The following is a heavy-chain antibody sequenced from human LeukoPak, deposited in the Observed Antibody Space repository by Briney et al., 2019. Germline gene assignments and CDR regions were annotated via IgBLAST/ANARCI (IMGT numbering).Heavy chain of an antibody. CDR1: GYSFTSYW. D-gene: IGHD3-22*01. J-gene: IGHJ4*02. Sequence: HGESLKISCKGSGYSFTSYWIGWVRQMPGKGLEWMGIIYPGDSDTRYSPSFQGQVTISADKSISTAYLQWSSLKASDTAMYYCARHAATYYYDSSGNKPFDYWGQGTLVTVSS. CDR2: IYPGDSDT. CDR3: ARHAATYYYDSSGNKPFDY. V-gene: IGHV5-51*01.